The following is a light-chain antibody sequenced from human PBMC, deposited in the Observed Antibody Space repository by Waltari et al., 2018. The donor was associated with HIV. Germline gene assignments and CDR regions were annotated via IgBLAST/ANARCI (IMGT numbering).Light chain of an antibody. Sequence: QSVLTQPPSASGTPGQRVTIPCSGTTSNIGSNYVYWYQQLPGTAPKLLLYRDNQRPSGVPDRFSGSKSGTSASLAISGLRSEDEADYYCAAWDDSLSGRVVFGGGTKLTVL. V-gene: IGLV1-47*01. J-gene: IGLJ3*02. CDR2: RDN. CDR3: AAWDDSLSGRVV. CDR1: TSNIGSNY.